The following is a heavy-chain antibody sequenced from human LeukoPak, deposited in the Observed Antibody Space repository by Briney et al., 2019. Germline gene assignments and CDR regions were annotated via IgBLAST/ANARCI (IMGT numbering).Heavy chain of an antibody. D-gene: IGHD4-11*01. CDR2: IYYSGST. CDR1: GGSISSYY. CDR3: ARAGSNYGIYYYYYMDV. V-gene: IGHV4-59*01. J-gene: IGHJ6*03. Sequence: SETLSLTCTVSGGSISSYYWSWIRQPPGKGLEWIGYIYYSGSTNYNPSLKSRVTISVDTSKNQFSLKLSSVAAADTAVYYCARAGSNYGIYYYYYMDVWGKGTTVTVSS.